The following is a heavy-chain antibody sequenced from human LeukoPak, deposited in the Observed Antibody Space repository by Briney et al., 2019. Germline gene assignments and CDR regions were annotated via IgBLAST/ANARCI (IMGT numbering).Heavy chain of an antibody. CDR2: ISYDGSNK. Sequence: GGSLRLSCAASGFTFSSYAMHWVRQAPGKGLEWVAVISYDGSNKYYADSVKGRFTISRDNSKNTLYLQMNSLRAEDTAVYYCAREVAGINWFDPWGQGTLVTVSS. J-gene: IGHJ5*02. D-gene: IGHD6-19*01. CDR3: AREVAGINWFDP. CDR1: GFTFSSYA. V-gene: IGHV3-30*04.